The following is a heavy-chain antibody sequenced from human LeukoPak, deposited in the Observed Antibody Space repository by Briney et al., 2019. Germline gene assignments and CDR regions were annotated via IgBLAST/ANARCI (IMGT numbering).Heavy chain of an antibody. CDR3: ACLAAAEAVP. D-gene: IGHD6-13*01. CDR2: ISSSSSYI. V-gene: IGHV3-21*01. CDR1: GFPFSSYS. Sequence: GGSLRLSCAASGFPFSSYSMNWVRQAPGKGLEWVSSISSSSSYIYYADSVKGRFTISRDNAKNSLYLQMNSLRAEDTAVYYCACLAAAEAVPWGQGTLVTVSS. J-gene: IGHJ5*02.